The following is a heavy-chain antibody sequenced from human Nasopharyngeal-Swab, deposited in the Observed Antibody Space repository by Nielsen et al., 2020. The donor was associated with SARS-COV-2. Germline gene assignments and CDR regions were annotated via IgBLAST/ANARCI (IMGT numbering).Heavy chain of an antibody. Sequence: SEILSLTCTVSGGSISSSSYYWGWIRQPPGKGLEWIGSIYYSGSTYYNPSLKSRVTISVDTSKNQFSLKLSSVTAADTAVYYCARGGIAAAGDYFDYWGQGTLVTVSS. CDR2: IYYSGST. CDR3: ARGGIAAAGDYFDY. CDR1: GGSISSSSYY. D-gene: IGHD6-13*01. V-gene: IGHV4-39*07. J-gene: IGHJ4*02.